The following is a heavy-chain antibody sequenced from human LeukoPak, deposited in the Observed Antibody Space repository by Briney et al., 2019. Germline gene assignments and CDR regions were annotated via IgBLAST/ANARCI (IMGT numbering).Heavy chain of an antibody. Sequence: ASVRVSCKVSGYTLTDYDINWVRQATGQGLEWMGWMNPSRGNTGYAQKFQDRFTITRDTSISTIYMELRSLRSEDTAVYFCARGRVTMFGPVGWYFDFWGRGTPLTVSS. V-gene: IGHV1-8*02. CDR3: ARGRVTMFGPVGWYFDF. CDR2: MNPSRGNT. J-gene: IGHJ2*01. D-gene: IGHD3-3*01. CDR1: GYTLTDYD.